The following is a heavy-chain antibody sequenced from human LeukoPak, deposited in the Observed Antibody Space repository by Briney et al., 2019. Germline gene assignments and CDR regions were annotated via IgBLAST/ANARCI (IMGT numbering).Heavy chain of an antibody. CDR2: VGGGDT. V-gene: IGHV3-23*01. CDR1: GFTFCVYR. J-gene: IGHJ5*02. CDR3: AKGATSHNNHYDWFDP. D-gene: IGHD1/OR15-1a*01. Sequence: GGSLRLSCAAFGFTFCVYRVSLVGQAPGQGLEWVSTVGGGDTYYADSVKGRFTISRDNSKNTLYLQMNRLSAEDTALYYCAKGATSHNNHYDWFDPWGQGTLVTVSS.